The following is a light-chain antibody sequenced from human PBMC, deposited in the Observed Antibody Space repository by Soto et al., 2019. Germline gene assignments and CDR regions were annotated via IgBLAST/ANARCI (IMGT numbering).Light chain of an antibody. Sequence: QSVLSQPASMSGSPGQSITIPCTGASSDIGLYNYVSWYQHHPGKATKLLIYEVNIRPSGLSDRFSVSKAGNTASLTISGLQSEDEAYYYCSCLSTTSTPIVFGTGTKGTVL. V-gene: IGLV2-14*01. CDR3: SCLSTTSTPIV. J-gene: IGLJ1*01. CDR1: SSDIGLYNY. CDR2: EVN.